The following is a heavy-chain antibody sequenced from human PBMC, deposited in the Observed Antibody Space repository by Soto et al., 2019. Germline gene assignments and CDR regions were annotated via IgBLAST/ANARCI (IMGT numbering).Heavy chain of an antibody. J-gene: IGHJ4*02. CDR2: IKSKTDGGTT. Sequence: EVQLVESGGGLVKPGGSLRLSCAASGFTFSNAWMSWVRQAPGKGLEWVGRIKSKTDGGTTDYAAPVKGRFTISRDDSKNTLYLQMNSLKTEDTAVYYCTTGRYDYIWGGQWGAFDYWGQGTLVTVSS. D-gene: IGHD3-16*01. CDR1: GFTFSNAW. CDR3: TTGRYDYIWGGQWGAFDY. V-gene: IGHV3-15*01.